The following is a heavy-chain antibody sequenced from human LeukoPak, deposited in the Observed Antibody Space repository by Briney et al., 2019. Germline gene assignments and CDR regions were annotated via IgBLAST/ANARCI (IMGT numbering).Heavy chain of an antibody. CDR1: GFIFSSTS. J-gene: IGHJ4*02. Sequence: GGSLRLSCAASGFIFSSTSMHWVRQAPGKGLEWVAVISSTGNIKNFADSVKGRFTISRDNSKNTLYLQMNTLRAEDTSFYYCAKDNSHWLFDYWGRGTLVTVSS. CDR3: AKDNSHWLFDY. CDR2: ISSTGNIK. V-gene: IGHV3-30-3*01. D-gene: IGHD1-1*01.